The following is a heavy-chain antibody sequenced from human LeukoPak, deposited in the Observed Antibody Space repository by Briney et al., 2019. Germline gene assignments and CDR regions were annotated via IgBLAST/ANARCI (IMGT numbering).Heavy chain of an antibody. V-gene: IGHV6-1*01. CDR3: ARDSIHGSYHFFDS. Sequence: SQTLSLACVISGDSVSSNSAAWNWIRQSPSRGLEWLGRTYYRSKWSNDYAASVKSRITINPDTSKNQFSLQLNSVTPEDTAVYYCARDSIHGSYHFFDSWGQGTLVTVSS. CDR2: TYYRSKWSN. J-gene: IGHJ4*02. D-gene: IGHD1-26*01. CDR1: GDSVSSNSAA.